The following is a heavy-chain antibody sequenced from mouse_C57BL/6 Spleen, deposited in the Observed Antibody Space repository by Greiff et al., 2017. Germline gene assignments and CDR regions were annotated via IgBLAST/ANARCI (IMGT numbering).Heavy chain of an antibody. Sequence: EVQLQQSGPELVKPGASVKLSCKASGYSFTDYNMNWVKQSNGKSLEWIGVINPNYGTTSYNQKFKGKATLTVDLSSSTAYMQLNSLTSEDSAVYYCVYGNYVEGFAYWGQGTLVTVSA. CDR1: GYSFTDYN. CDR3: VYGNYVEGFAY. D-gene: IGHD2-10*02. J-gene: IGHJ3*01. V-gene: IGHV1-39*01. CDR2: INPNYGTT.